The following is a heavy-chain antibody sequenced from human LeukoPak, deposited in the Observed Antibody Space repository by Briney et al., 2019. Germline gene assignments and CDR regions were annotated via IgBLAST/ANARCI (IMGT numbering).Heavy chain of an antibody. J-gene: IGHJ2*01. Sequence: SETLSLTCTVSGGSITSGSYYWGWIRQPPGKGLEWIGSIYYNGGAYYNPSLKSRVTISVDTSKNQFSLKLSSVTAADTAVYYCARGVTMIVVVIHDWYFDLWGRGTLVTVSS. CDR3: ARGVTMIVVVIHDWYFDL. CDR2: IYYNGGA. V-gene: IGHV4-39*01. CDR1: GGSITSGSYY. D-gene: IGHD3-22*01.